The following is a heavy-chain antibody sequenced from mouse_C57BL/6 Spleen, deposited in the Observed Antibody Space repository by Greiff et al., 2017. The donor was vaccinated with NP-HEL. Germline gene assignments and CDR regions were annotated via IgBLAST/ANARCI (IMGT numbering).Heavy chain of an antibody. V-gene: IGHV5-15*01. CDR2: ISNLAYSI. Sequence: EVKLMESGGGLVQPGGSLKLSCAASGFTFSDYGMAWVRQAPRKGPEWVAFISNLAYSIYYADTVTGRFTISRENAKNTLYLEMSSLRSEDTAMYYCARRYDPYAMDYWGQGTSVTVSS. CDR1: GFTFSDYG. CDR3: ARRYDPYAMDY. D-gene: IGHD2-3*01. J-gene: IGHJ4*01.